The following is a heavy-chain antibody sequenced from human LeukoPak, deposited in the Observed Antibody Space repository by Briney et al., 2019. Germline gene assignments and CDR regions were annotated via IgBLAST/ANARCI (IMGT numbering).Heavy chain of an antibody. J-gene: IGHJ5*02. CDR1: GYTCTGYY. CDR2: INPNSGGT. D-gene: IGHD3-9*01. CDR3: ARKYDILTGYDNWFDP. V-gene: IGHV1-2*02. Sequence: ASVKVSCKASGYTCTGYYRHWVRQAPGQGLEWRGGINPNSGGTNYAQKFQGRVTLTRDTYISTGYMELSSLRSDDTAVYFCARKYDILTGYDNWFDPWGQGPLVTVSS.